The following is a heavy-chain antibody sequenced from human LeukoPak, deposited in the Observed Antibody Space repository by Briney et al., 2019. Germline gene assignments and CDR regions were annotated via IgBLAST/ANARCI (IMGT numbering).Heavy chain of an antibody. CDR2: ISYDGSNK. Sequence: GGSLRLSCAASGFTFSSYAMPWVRQAPGKGLEWVAVISYDGSNKYYADSVKGRFTISRDNSKNTLYLQMNSLRAEDTAVYYCARGESRTVFDYWGQGTLVTVSS. V-gene: IGHV3-30-3*01. CDR1: GFTFSSYA. CDR3: ARGESRTVFDY. J-gene: IGHJ4*02.